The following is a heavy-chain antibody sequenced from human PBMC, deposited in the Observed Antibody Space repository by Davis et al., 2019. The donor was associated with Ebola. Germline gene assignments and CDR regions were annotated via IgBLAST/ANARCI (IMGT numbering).Heavy chain of an antibody. Sequence: GGSLRLSCAASGFAFGDYAMHWVRQAPGKGLEWVSGISWNSGTIDYADSVKGRFTISRDNAKKSLYLQANSLKPEDMAFYYCTKRGSGTLYDGFDMWGPGTMVTVSS. CDR3: TKRGSGTLYDGFDM. CDR1: GFAFGDYA. CDR2: ISWNSGTI. D-gene: IGHD3-10*01. V-gene: IGHV3-9*03. J-gene: IGHJ3*02.